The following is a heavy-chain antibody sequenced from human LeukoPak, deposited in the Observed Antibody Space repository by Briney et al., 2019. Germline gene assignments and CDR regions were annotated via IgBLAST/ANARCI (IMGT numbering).Heavy chain of an antibody. V-gene: IGHV3-23*01. D-gene: IGHD6-19*01. Sequence: GGSLRLSCAASGFTFSTYAMSWVRQAPGKGLEWVSAISGSGGSTYYADSVKGRFTISRDNSKNTLYLQMNSLRAEDTAVYYCEKEKYSSGFFDYWGQGTLVTVSS. CDR2: ISGSGGST. J-gene: IGHJ4*02. CDR1: GFTFSTYA. CDR3: EKEKYSSGFFDY.